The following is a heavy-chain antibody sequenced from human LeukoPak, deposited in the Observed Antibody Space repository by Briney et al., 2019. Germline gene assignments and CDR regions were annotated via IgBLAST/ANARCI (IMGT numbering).Heavy chain of an antibody. V-gene: IGHV3-7*03. Sequence: GGSLRLSCAASGFIFSSYWMSWVRQAPGKGLEWVANIKEDGSEKYYVDSVKGRFTISRDNAKNSLYLQTNSLRAKDTAVYYCARRALRYCSSTSCPAQYYGVDVWGKGTTVTV. CDR2: IKEDGSEK. CDR3: ARRALRYCSSTSCPAQYYGVDV. D-gene: IGHD2-2*01. J-gene: IGHJ6*04. CDR1: GFIFSSYW.